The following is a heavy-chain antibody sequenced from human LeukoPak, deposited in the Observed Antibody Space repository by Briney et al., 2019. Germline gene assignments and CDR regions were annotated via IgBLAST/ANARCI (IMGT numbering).Heavy chain of an antibody. V-gene: IGHV3-23*01. CDR2: ISGGGGST. Sequence: SGGSLRLSCAASGFSFNRYAMTWVRQAPGKGLEWVSIISGGGGSTFYADSVKGRYTISRDNSKSTLYLQMNSLRAEDTAIYYCAKENSSGYYYFDYWGQGTLVTDSS. D-gene: IGHD3-22*01. J-gene: IGHJ4*02. CDR3: AKENSSGYYYFDY. CDR1: GFSFNRYA.